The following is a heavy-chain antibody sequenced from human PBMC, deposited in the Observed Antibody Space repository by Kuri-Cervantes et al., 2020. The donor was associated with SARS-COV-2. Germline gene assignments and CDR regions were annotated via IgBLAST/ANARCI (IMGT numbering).Heavy chain of an antibody. D-gene: IGHD3-3*01. CDR1: GGSISSSSYY. CDR3: ARGTIFGVYLFDY. Sequence: SETLSLTCTVSGGSISSSSYYWSWIRQPAGKGLEWIGRIYTSGSTNYNPSLKSRVTISVDTSKNQFSLKLSSVTAADTAVYYCARGTIFGVYLFDYWGQGTLVTVSS. CDR2: IYTSGST. V-gene: IGHV4-61*02. J-gene: IGHJ4*02.